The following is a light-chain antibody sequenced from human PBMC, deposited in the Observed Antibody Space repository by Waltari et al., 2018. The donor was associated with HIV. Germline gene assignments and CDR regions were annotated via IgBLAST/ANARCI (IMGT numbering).Light chain of an antibody. CDR2: GNT. J-gene: IGLJ2*01. CDR3: QSYDSSLSGFVV. Sequence: QSVLTQPPSVSGAPGQRVTISCTGSSSNIGAGYDVHWYQQLPGTAPKVRIYGNTNRPSGAPDRFSGSKSGTSASLAITGLQAEDEADYYCQSYDSSLSGFVVFGGGTKVTVL. CDR1: SSNIGAGYD. V-gene: IGLV1-40*01.